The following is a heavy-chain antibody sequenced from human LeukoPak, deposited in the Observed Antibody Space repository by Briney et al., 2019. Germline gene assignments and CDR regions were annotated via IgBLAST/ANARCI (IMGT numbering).Heavy chain of an antibody. Sequence: SETLSLTCSVSGGSISSSSYYWGWIRQPPGKGLEWIGSIYYSGSTYYNPSLKSRVTISVDTSKNQFSLKLRSVTAADTAVYYCARHDAETTSELFDYWGQGTLVTVSS. J-gene: IGHJ4*02. V-gene: IGHV4-39*01. CDR3: ARHDAETTSELFDY. CDR2: IYYSGST. D-gene: IGHD4-17*01. CDR1: GGSISSSSYY.